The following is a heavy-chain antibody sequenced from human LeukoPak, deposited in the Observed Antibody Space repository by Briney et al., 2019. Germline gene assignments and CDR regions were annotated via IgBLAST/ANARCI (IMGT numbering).Heavy chain of an antibody. D-gene: IGHD1-7*01. Sequence: SETLSLTCAVYGGSFSGYYWSWIRQPPGKGLEWIGEINHSGSTNYNPSLKSRVTISVDTSKNQFSLKLSSVTAADTAVYYCARVGITGTTSVDYWGQGTLVTVSS. V-gene: IGHV4-34*01. CDR3: ARVGITGTTSVDY. J-gene: IGHJ4*02. CDR2: INHSGST. CDR1: GGSFSGYY.